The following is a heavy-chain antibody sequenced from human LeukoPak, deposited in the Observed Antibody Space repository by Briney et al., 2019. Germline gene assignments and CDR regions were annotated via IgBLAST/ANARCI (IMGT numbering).Heavy chain of an antibody. CDR2: ISAYNGNT. CDR1: GYTLTSYG. CDR3: ATGPIIAAAGTNYYYGMDV. D-gene: IGHD6-13*01. V-gene: IGHV1-18*01. Sequence: ASGKVSCKASGYTLTSYGISCVRQSPGQGLEWMGWISAYNGNTNYAQKRQGRVTMTTDTSTGTAYMELRSLRSDATAVYYCATGPIIAAAGTNYYYGMDVWGQGTTVTVSS. J-gene: IGHJ6*02.